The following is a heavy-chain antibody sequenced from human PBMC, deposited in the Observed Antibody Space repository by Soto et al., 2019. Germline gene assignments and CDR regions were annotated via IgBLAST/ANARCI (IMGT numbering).Heavy chain of an antibody. CDR3: ARIQNYISASYPNDX. CDR2: IFSNDEK. Sequence: GSGATLVHPTETLTLTCTVSGFSLNDARVGVGWIRRPPVKALEWLAHIFSNDEKSYSTSLYNRLTISKDASNSQVVLTMTDMGTLETAKYFCARIQNYISASYPNDXWGQGSLVTVSX. V-gene: IGHV2-26*01. J-gene: IGHJ5*02. CDR1: GFSLNDARVG. D-gene: IGHD3-16*02.